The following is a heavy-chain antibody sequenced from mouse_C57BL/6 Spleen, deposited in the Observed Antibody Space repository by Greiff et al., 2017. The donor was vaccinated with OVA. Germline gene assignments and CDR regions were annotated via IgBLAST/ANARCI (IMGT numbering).Heavy chain of an antibody. J-gene: IGHJ3*01. V-gene: IGHV1-64*01. CDR3: ARGDYGSSFAY. CDR2: IHPNSGST. CDR1: GYTFTSYW. Sequence: QVQLQQPGAELVKPGASVKLSCKASGYTFTSYWMHWVKQRPGQGLEWIGMIHPNSGSTNYNEKFKSKATLTVDKSSITAYMQLSSLTSEDYAVYNCARGDYGSSFAYWGQGTLVTVSA. D-gene: IGHD2-2*01.